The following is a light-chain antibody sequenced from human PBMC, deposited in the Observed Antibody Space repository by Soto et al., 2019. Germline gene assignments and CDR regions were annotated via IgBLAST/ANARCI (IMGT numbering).Light chain of an antibody. CDR1: SSNIGAGYD. J-gene: IGLJ2*01. CDR2: DNN. CDR3: AAWDSSLGVVV. V-gene: IGLV1-51*01. Sequence: QSVLTQPPSVSGAPGQRVTISCTGSSSNIGAGYDVHWYQQRPGTAPKLLIYDNNERPPAIPGRFSGSKSGTSATLGITGLQPGDEADYYCAAWDSSLGVVVFGGGTKLTVL.